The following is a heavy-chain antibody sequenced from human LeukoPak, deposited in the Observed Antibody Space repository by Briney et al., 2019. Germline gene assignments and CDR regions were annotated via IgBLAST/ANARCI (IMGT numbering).Heavy chain of an antibody. J-gene: IGHJ4*02. CDR3: ARGEAYYDILTGVDY. CDR2: ISAYNGNT. Sequence: ASVKVSCKASGYTFTSYGISCVRQAPGQGLEWMGWISAYNGNTNYAQKLQGRVTMTTDTSTSTAYMELRSLRSDDTAVYYCARGEAYYDILTGVDYWGQGTLVTVSS. CDR1: GYTFTSYG. D-gene: IGHD3-9*01. V-gene: IGHV1-18*01.